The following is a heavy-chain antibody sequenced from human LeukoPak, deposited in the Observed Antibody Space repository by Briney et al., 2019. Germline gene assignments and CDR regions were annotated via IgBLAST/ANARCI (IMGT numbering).Heavy chain of an antibody. D-gene: IGHD2-2*01. J-gene: IGHJ4*02. Sequence: SGTLSLTCAVSGGSISSSNWWSWVRQPPGKGLEWIGEIYHSGSTNYNPSLKSRVTISVDTSKNQFSLRLNSVTAADTAVYYCATLYCSRTSCYVDYWGQGTLVTVSS. CDR1: GGSISSSNW. CDR3: ATLYCSRTSCYVDY. CDR2: IYHSGST. V-gene: IGHV4-4*02.